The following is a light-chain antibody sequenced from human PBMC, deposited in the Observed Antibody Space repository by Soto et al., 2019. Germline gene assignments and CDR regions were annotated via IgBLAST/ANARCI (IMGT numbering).Light chain of an antibody. V-gene: IGKV3-15*01. Sequence: EIGMTQSPSTLSVSPGERATLACRATQSVNSNLAWYQQKPGQAPRLLIYGASTRATGIPARFSGSGSGTEFTLTISSLQSEDFAVYYCQQYNNWPPSITFGQGTRLESK. CDR3: QQYNNWPPSIT. J-gene: IGKJ5*01. CDR2: GAS. CDR1: QSVNSN.